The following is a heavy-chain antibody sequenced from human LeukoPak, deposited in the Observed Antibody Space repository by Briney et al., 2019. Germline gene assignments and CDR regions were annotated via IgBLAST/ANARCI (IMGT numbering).Heavy chain of an antibody. CDR2: ISYDGSNK. CDR3: AHIVATIGQHFRPYYFDY. CDR1: GFTFSSYG. D-gene: IGHD5-12*01. J-gene: IGHJ4*02. Sequence: PGRSLRLSCAASGFTFSSYGMHWVRQAPGKGLEWVAVISYDGSNKYYADSVKGRFTISRDNSKNTLYLQMNSLRAEDTAVYYCAHIVATIGQHFRPYYFDYWGQGTLVTVSS. V-gene: IGHV3-30*03.